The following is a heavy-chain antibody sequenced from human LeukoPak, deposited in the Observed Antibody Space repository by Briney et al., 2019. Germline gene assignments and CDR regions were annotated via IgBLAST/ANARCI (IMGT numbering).Heavy chain of an antibody. CDR2: ISSSGSII. Sequence: PGGSLRLSCAVSGFSLSNWIHWVRQAPGKGLEWVSYISSSGSIIYYADSVKGRFTISRDNAKNSLYLQMNSLRAEDTAVYYCARSTVEWELSFDYWGQGTLVTVSS. CDR3: ARSTVEWELSFDY. V-gene: IGHV3-48*04. CDR1: GFSLSNW. D-gene: IGHD1-26*01. J-gene: IGHJ4*02.